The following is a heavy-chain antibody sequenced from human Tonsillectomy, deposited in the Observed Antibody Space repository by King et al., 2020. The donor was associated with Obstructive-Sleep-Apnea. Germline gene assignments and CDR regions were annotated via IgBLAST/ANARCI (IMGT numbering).Heavy chain of an antibody. CDR1: GFTFTNAW. V-gene: IGHV3-15*01. J-gene: IGHJ4*02. CDR2: IKSKTDGGTT. D-gene: IGHD3-22*01. CDR3: TTISGTYYYDSSGSLFHY. Sequence: DVQLVESGGGLVKPGGSLRLSCTASGFTFTNAWMNWVRQAPGKGLEWVGRIKSKTDGGTTDYAAPVKGRFTISRNDSNNTLYLQMNSLKTEDTAVYYCTTISGTYYYDSSGSLFHYWGQGTLVTVSS.